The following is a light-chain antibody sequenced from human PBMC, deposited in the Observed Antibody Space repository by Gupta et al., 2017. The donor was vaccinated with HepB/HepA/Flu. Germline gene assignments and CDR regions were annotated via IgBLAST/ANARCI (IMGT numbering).Light chain of an antibody. J-gene: IGKJ2*03. Sequence: DIVMTQSPLSLPVTPGEPASISCRSSQSLLHSNGYNYLDWYLQKPGQSPQLLIYLGSNRASGVPDRVSGSGSGTDFTLKSSRVEAEDVGVYYCRQALQTPSFGQGTKLEIK. CDR3: RQALQTPS. V-gene: IGKV2-28*01. CDR1: QSLLHSNGYNY. CDR2: LGS.